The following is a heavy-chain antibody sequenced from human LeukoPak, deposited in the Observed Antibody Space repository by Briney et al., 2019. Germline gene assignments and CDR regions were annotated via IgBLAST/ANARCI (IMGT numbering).Heavy chain of an antibody. Sequence: PSETLSLTCAVYGGSFSGYYWSWIRQPPGKGLEWIGEINHSGSTNYNPSLTSRVTISVDTSKNQFSLKLGSVTAADTAVYYCARARYYYDSSGYYRFDYWGQGTLVTVSS. J-gene: IGHJ4*02. V-gene: IGHV4-34*01. CDR2: INHSGST. CDR1: GGSFSGYY. D-gene: IGHD3-22*01. CDR3: ARARYYYDSSGYYRFDY.